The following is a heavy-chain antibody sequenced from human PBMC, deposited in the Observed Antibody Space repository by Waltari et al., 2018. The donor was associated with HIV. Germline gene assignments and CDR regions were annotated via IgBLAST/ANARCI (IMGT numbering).Heavy chain of an antibody. Sequence: QAQLQQWGTGLLKPSEALHLTCAVSGASFSAYSLTWIRHSPGKGREWLGEVGPGGKVFVVPSVRRRLSLSTDASKNQFSLSLTSVVAADTAFYFCSRGLQMTSYASGNWLWEEMLSKYFFDLWGQGTRV. CDR2: VGPGGKV. J-gene: IGHJ4*02. V-gene: IGHV4-34*01. CDR1: GASFSAYS. D-gene: IGHD3-10*01. CDR3: SRGLQMTSYASGNWLWEEMLSKYFFDL.